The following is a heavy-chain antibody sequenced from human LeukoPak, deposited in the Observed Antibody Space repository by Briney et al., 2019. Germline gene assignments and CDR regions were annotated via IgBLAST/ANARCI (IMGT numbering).Heavy chain of an antibody. D-gene: IGHD5-18*01. CDR2: INPYYNST. Sequence: AASVNVSYRASGYTFIYYDMHWVRQAPGQGLEWVGTINPYYNSTNYAQMFQGRVTMTRDMSTSTVYMELNSLRSEDTAVYYCAKELNSYGYAFDVWGQGTMVTVSS. CDR1: GYTFIYYD. V-gene: IGHV1-46*01. CDR3: AKELNSYGYAFDV. J-gene: IGHJ3*01.